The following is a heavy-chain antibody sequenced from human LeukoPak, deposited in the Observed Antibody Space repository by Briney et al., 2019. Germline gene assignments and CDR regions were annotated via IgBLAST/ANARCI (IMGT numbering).Heavy chain of an antibody. J-gene: IGHJ4*02. Sequence: ASVKVSCKASGYTFTGYYMHWVRQAPGQGLEWMGWINPNSGGTNYAQKFQGRVTMTRDTSISTAYTELSRLRSDDTAVYYCANLSYDSSGYYYFDYWGQGTLVTVSS. D-gene: IGHD3-22*01. CDR1: GYTFTGYY. CDR3: ANLSYDSSGYYYFDY. V-gene: IGHV1-2*02. CDR2: INPNSGGT.